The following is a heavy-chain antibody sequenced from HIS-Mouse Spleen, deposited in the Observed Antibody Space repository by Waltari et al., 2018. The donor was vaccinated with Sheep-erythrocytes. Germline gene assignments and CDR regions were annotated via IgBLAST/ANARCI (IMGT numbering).Heavy chain of an antibody. CDR3: AKREGYSNYYFDY. V-gene: IGHV3-30*18. D-gene: IGHD4-4*01. CDR2: ISYDGSNK. J-gene: IGHJ4*02. Sequence: QVQLVESGGGVVQPGRSLRLSCAASVFTFVVFGMHWVRQAPGKGLEWVAVISYDGSNKYYADSVKGRFTISRDNSKNTLYLQMNSLRAEDTAVYYCAKREGYSNYYFDYWGQGTLVTVSS. CDR1: VFTFVVFG.